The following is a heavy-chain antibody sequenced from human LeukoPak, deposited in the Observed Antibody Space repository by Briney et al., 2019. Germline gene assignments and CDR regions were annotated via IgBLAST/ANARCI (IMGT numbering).Heavy chain of an antibody. Sequence: GGSLRLSCAASGFTFTTYWMHWVRQAPGRGLVWVSRINSAGSTTTYADSVQGRFTISRDNAKNTLYLQMNSLRAEDTAVYYCARGGAYSSGPFDYWGQGTLVTVSS. J-gene: IGHJ4*02. D-gene: IGHD6-25*01. CDR3: ARGGAYSSGPFDY. CDR2: INSAGSTT. CDR1: GFTFTTYW. V-gene: IGHV3-74*01.